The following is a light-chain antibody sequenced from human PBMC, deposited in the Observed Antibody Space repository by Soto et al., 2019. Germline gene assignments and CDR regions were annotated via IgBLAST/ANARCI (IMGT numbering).Light chain of an antibody. CDR1: QSVISY. J-gene: IGKJ4*01. CDR2: GAS. CDR3: QQYGSSPKLT. Sequence: EIVLAQSPDTLSVSPVERATVSCRAVQSVISYLAWYQQKPGQAPRLLIYGASSRATGIPDRFSGSGSGTDFTLTISRLEPEDFAVYYCQQYGSSPKLTFGGGTKVDI. V-gene: IGKV3-20*01.